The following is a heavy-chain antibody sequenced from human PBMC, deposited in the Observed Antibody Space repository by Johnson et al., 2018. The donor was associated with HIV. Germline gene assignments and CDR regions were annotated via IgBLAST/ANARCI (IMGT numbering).Heavy chain of an antibody. Sequence: VQLVESGGGLVQPGGSLRLSCAASGFTFDDYAMSWVRQAPGKGLEWVSAISGSGGSTYYADSVTGRFTISRDNSKNTLYLQMNSLRAEDKAVYYCAKSDVVVIPEGAFDIWGQGTMVTVSS. CDR2: ISGSGGST. V-gene: IGHV3-23*04. CDR1: GFTFDDYA. CDR3: AKSDVVVIPEGAFDI. J-gene: IGHJ3*02. D-gene: IGHD2-21*01.